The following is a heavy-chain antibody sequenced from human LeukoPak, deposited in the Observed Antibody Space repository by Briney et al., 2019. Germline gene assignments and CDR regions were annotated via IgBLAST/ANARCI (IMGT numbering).Heavy chain of an antibody. Sequence: PGGSLRLSCAASGFTFSSYRMNWVRQAPGKGLEWVSYISSSSSTIYYADSVKGRFTISRDNAKNSLYLQMNSLRDEDTAVYYCARGDSSGYGPDHWGQGTPVTVSS. CDR1: GFTFSSYR. V-gene: IGHV3-48*02. CDR3: ARGDSSGYGPDH. J-gene: IGHJ5*02. D-gene: IGHD3-22*01. CDR2: ISSSSSTI.